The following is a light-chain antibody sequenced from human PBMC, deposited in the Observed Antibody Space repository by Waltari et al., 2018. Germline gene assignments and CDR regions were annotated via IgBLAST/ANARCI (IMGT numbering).Light chain of an antibody. J-gene: IGKJ3*01. CDR3: MQALQTPLT. Sequence: DIVMTQSPLSMPVTPGEQASIPCRSSQRILHSNGNNYLDWYLQKPMPSPQLLIYLGSNQASVVPDRFSDSGSGTDFTLKISRVEAEDVGVYYCMQALQTPLTFGPGTKVDIK. CDR1: QRILHSNGNNY. V-gene: IGKV2-28*01. CDR2: LGS.